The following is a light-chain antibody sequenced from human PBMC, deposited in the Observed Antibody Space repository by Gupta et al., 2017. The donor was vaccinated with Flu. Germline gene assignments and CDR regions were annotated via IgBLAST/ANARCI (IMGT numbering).Light chain of an antibody. CDR2: GAS. V-gene: IGKV3-20*01. CDR1: HRVSSGY. CDR3: QQYDSSPLT. J-gene: IGKJ4*01. Sequence: VALSSSPAGRTTLSSCTSHRVSSGYLAWYQQKPGQAPRLLIYGASSRATGIPARFSGSGSGTDFTLTISRLEPEDFAVYYCQQYDSSPLTFGGGTKVEIK.